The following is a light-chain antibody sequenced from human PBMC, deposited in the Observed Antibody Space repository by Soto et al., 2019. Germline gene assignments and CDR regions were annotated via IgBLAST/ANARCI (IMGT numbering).Light chain of an antibody. CDR2: GTS. Sequence: EIVMTQSPATRSVSPGERATLSCRASQSVASNLVWYQQKPGQAPRLLIYGTSTRATGIPDRFSGSGSGTEFTRTISSLQSEEFAVYYCQQYNNWPPLTFGGGTKVEIK. J-gene: IGKJ4*01. V-gene: IGKV3D-15*01. CDR1: QSVASN. CDR3: QQYNNWPPLT.